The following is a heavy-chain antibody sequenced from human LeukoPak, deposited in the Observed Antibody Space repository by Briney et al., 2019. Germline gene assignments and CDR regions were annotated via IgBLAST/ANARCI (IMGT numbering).Heavy chain of an antibody. J-gene: IGHJ4*02. CDR2: ISGSGSIT. CDR3: AKSLGGDYGSGSYYVVFDS. Sequence: PGGSLRLSCVSSGFTFNNYAMNWVRQAPGKGLEWVSSISGSGSITYYADSVKGRFTISRDTSKNTLWLQMNSLRVDDTALYYCAKSLGGDYGSGSYYVVFDSWGQGTLVTASS. D-gene: IGHD3-10*01. V-gene: IGHV3-23*01. CDR1: GFTFNNYA.